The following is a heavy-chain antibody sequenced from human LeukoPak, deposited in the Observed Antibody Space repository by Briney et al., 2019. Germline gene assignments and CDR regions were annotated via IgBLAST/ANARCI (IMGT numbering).Heavy chain of an antibody. Sequence: GGSLRLSCAASGFTFSSYGMHWVRQAPGKGLEWVAAISYDGSNKYYVDSVKGRFTISRDNSKSTLYLQMNRLRADDTAVYYCAKGAQYCTNGVCPNDSWGQGTLVTVSS. J-gene: IGHJ4*02. D-gene: IGHD2-8*01. CDR3: AKGAQYCTNGVCPNDS. CDR2: ISYDGSNK. CDR1: GFTFSSYG. V-gene: IGHV3-30*18.